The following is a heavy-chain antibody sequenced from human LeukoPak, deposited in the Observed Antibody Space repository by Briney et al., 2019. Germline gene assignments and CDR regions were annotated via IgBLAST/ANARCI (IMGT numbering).Heavy chain of an antibody. CDR1: GYSISSGYY. V-gene: IGHV4-38-2*01. CDR2: IFHSGNT. J-gene: IGHJ4*02. CDR3: ARARFDY. Sequence: KPSETLSLTCAVSGYSISSGYYWSWIRQPPGKGLEWIGSIFHSGNTYYNPSLKSRVTISVDTSKNQFSLKLSSVTAADTAVYYCARARFDYWGRGTLVIVSS.